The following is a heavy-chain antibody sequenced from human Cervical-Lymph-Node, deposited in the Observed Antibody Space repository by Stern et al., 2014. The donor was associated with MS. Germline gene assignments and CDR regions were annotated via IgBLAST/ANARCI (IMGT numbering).Heavy chain of an antibody. CDR2: TSYNGTKE. CDR3: AKIVPATIQFDAFDI. D-gene: IGHD2-2*02. V-gene: IGHV3-30*18. CDR1: GFTFSAYA. J-gene: IGHJ3*02. Sequence: VQLEESGGGVVQPGRSLRLACAASGFTFSAYAMHWVRRAPGKGLEWVAVTSYNGTKEYYAAAVKGRFTSSRDNSKNTLYLQMDNLSAEDTALYYCAKIVPATIQFDAFDIWGQGTMVTVSS.